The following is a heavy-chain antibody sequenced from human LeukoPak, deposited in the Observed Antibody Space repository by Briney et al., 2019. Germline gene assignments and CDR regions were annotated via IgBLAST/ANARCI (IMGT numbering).Heavy chain of an antibody. CDR2: INPNSGAT. CDR1: GYTFTDYY. V-gene: IGHV1-2*03. CDR3: ARYTAMVRGFDY. J-gene: IGHJ4*02. Sequence: EASVKVSCKASGYTFTDYYVHWVQQAPGQGLEWMGWINPNSGATNFAQKFQGRVTMTRDTSISTAYMELSRLRADDTAVYYCARYTAMVRGFDYWGQGALVTVSS. D-gene: IGHD5-18*01.